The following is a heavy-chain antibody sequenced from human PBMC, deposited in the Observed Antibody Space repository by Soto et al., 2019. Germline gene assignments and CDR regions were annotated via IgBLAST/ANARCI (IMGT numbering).Heavy chain of an antibody. CDR1: GYTFTSYG. CDR2: IIPNNGTA. CDR3: ARAIEGRYYYYGMDV. Sequence: SVKVSCKASGYTFTSYGISWVRQAPGQGLEWMGGIIPNNGTANYAQKFQGRVTITADESTSTAYMELSSLRSEDTAVYYCARAIEGRYYYYGMDVWGQGTTVTVSS. D-gene: IGHD2-21*01. J-gene: IGHJ6*02. V-gene: IGHV1-69*13.